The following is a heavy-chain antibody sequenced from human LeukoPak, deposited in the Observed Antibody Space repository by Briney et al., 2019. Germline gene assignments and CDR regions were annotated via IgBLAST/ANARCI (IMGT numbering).Heavy chain of an antibody. CDR3: AKDLITMVRGPFDY. D-gene: IGHD3-10*01. CDR2: ISYDGSNK. V-gene: IGHV3-30*18. Sequence: GGSLRLSCAASGLTFSSYGMHWVRQAPGKGLEWVAVISYDGSNKYYADSVKGRFTISRDNSRNTLYMQMNSLRAEDTAVYYCAKDLITMVRGPFDYWGQGTLVTVSS. J-gene: IGHJ4*02. CDR1: GLTFSSYG.